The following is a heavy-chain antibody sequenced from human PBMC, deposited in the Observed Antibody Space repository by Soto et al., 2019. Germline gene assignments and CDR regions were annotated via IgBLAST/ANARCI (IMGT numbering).Heavy chain of an antibody. CDR1: GFTFSSYG. V-gene: IGHV3-33*01. J-gene: IGHJ4*02. D-gene: IGHD4-17*01. CDR3: ARDYGDYGFDY. Sequence: GGSLRLSCAASGFTFSSYGMHWVRQAPGKGLEWVAVIWYDGSNKYYADSVKGRFTISRDNSKNTLYLQMNSLRAEDTAVYYCARDYGDYGFDYWGQGTLVTVSS. CDR2: IWYDGSNK.